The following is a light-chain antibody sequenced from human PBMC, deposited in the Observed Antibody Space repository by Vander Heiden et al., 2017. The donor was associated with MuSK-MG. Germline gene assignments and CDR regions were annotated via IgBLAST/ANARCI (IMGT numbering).Light chain of an antibody. CDR1: QSVNNY. V-gene: IGKV3-11*01. CDR2: DSS. J-gene: IGKJ4*01. CDR3: QQRNYWPLT. Sequence: EVVLTQSPATLSLSPGERATLSCRASQSVNNYLAWYQQKPGQAPRLLIYDSSNRATGVPARFSGSGFGTEFTLTISSLEPEDFAIYYCQQRNYWPLTFGGGTKVEIK.